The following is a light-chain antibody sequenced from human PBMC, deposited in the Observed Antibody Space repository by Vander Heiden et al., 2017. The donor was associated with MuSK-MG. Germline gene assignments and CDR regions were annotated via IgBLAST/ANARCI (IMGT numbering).Light chain of an antibody. CDR3: QQDSNWIT. J-gene: IGKJ5*01. Sequence: EIVMTQSPATLSVSPGERATLSCRASQSVSSNLAWYQQKPGQAPRLLIYGASTRATGIPDRFSGSGSGTEFTLTISSLQSEDFAVYYWQQDSNWITFGQGTRLEI. CDR2: GAS. CDR1: QSVSSN. V-gene: IGKV3-15*01.